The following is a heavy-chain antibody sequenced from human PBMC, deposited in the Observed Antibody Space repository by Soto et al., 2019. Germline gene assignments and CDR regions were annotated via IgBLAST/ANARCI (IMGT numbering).Heavy chain of an antibody. CDR1: GFSFGTYW. J-gene: IGHJ4*02. V-gene: IGHV3-7*03. CDR3: ARDVGPITIFGEALSGYFDF. Sequence: GGSLRLSCAVSGFSFGTYWMSWVRQAPGKGLEWLASIKQDGSERYYLDSVKGRFTISRDNAKDSLSLQMNSLRGEDTAFYYCARDVGPITIFGEALSGYFDFWGQGALVTVS. CDR2: IKQDGSER. D-gene: IGHD3-3*01.